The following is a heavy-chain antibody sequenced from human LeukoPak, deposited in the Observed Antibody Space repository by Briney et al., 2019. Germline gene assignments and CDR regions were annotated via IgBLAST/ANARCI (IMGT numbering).Heavy chain of an antibody. CDR3: ARHSTVLRYFDWLFVGYNY. D-gene: IGHD3-9*01. V-gene: IGHV4-34*01. Sequence: SVTLSLTCAVYGGSFSGYYWSWIRQPPGKGLEWIGEINHSGSTNYNPSLKSRVTISVDTSKNQFSLKLSSVTAADTAVYYCARHSTVLRYFDWLFVGYNYWGQGTLVTVSS. CDR1: GGSFSGYY. J-gene: IGHJ4*02. CDR2: INHSGST.